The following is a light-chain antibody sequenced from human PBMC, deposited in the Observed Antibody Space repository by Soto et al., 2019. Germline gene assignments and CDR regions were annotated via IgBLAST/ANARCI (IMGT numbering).Light chain of an antibody. V-gene: IGKV3-20*01. CDR2: GTS. CDR3: QYFDSALSWT. CDR1: QSVSSGS. J-gene: IGKJ1*01. Sequence: EIVLTQSPGTLSLSPGERATLSCRASQSVSSGSIAWYQQKSGQTPRLLIYGTSGRAAGIPDRFSGGGSGTDFTLTISRLEPEDFAVYYCQYFDSALSWTFGQGTNVEVK.